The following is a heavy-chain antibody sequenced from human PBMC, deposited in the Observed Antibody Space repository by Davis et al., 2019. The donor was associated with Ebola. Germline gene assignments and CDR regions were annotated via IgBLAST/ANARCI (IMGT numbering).Heavy chain of an antibody. CDR3: ARTNSYYGMDV. D-gene: IGHD2-8*01. CDR1: GGSISSSNW. V-gene: IGHV4-4*02. CDR2: IYHSGST. Sequence: GSLRLSCAVSGGSISSSNWWSWVRQPPGKGLEWIGEIYHSGSTNYNPSLKSRVTISVDTSKNQFSLKLSSVTAADTAVYYCARTNSYYGMDVWGQGTTVTVSS. J-gene: IGHJ6*02.